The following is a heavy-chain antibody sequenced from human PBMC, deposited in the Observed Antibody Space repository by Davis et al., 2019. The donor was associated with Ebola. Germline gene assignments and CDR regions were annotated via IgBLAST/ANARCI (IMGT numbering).Heavy chain of an antibody. CDR2: ISPYNGNT. CDR1: GYTFTTHG. V-gene: IGHV1-18*01. D-gene: IGHD4-11*01. CDR3: ARGNSNYDYFDY. Sequence: AASVKVSCKASGYTFTTHGISWVRQAPGQGLEWMGWISPYNGNTNYAQKVQGRVTMTTDTSTSTAYMELRSLTSDDTAVYYCARGNSNYDYFDYWGQGTLVTVSS. J-gene: IGHJ4*02.